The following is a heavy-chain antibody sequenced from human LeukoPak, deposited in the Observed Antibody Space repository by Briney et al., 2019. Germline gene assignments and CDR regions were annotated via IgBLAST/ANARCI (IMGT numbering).Heavy chain of an antibody. V-gene: IGHV1-46*01. CDR1: GYTLTSYY. CDR3: ARDSDCSSTSCYDVPFDD. D-gene: IGHD2-2*01. J-gene: IGHJ4*02. Sequence: ASVKLSCKASGYTLTSYYMHWVRQAPGQGLEWMGIIKPSGGSTSYAQKFQGRVTMTRTTSTSTVYMELSSLRSDDTAVYYCARDSDCSSTSCYDVPFDDWGQGTLVTVSS. CDR2: IKPSGGST.